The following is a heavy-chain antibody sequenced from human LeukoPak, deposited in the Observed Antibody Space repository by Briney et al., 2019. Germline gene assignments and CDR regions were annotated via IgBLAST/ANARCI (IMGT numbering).Heavy chain of an antibody. CDR3: AKDRGYYYDSDAYDI. J-gene: IGHJ3*02. V-gene: IGHV3-23*01. D-gene: IGHD3-22*01. CDR2: ISGSGGRT. CDR1: GFTFSTYD. Sequence: GGSLRLSCAASGFTFSTYDMSWVRQAPGKGLEWVSAISGSGGRTQYADSVKGRFTISRDNSKNTVYLQMNSLRVDDTAVYYCAKDRGYYYDSDAYDIWGQGTKVTVSS.